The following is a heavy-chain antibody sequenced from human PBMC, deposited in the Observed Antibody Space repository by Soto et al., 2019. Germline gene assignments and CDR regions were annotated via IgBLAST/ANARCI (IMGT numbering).Heavy chain of an antibody. CDR3: AREYSYGLDY. CDR2: IYYSGST. J-gene: IGHJ4*02. Sequence: SSETLSLTCTVSGGSISSYYWSWIRQPPGKGLEWIGYIYYSGSTNYNPSLKSRVTISVDTSKNQFSLKLSSVTAADTAVYYCAREYSYGLDYWGQGTLVTVSS. D-gene: IGHD5-18*01. CDR1: GGSISSYY. V-gene: IGHV4-59*01.